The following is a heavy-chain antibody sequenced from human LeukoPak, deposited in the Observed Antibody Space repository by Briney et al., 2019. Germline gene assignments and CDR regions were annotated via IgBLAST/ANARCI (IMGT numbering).Heavy chain of an antibody. J-gene: IGHJ3*02. CDR2: IYYSGST. D-gene: IGHD2-15*01. Sequence: SETLSLTCTVSGGSISSSSYYWGWIRQPPGKGLEWIGSIYYSGSTYYNPSLKSRVTISVDTSKNQFSLKLSSVTAADTAVYYCARVGPVPTWVHNIVVVVAATSGAFDIWGQGTMVTVSS. CDR3: ARVGPVPTWVHNIVVVVAATSGAFDI. V-gene: IGHV4-39*07. CDR1: GGSISSSSYY.